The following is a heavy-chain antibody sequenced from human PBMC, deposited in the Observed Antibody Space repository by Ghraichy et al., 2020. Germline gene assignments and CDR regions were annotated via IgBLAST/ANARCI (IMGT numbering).Heavy chain of an antibody. CDR1: GFTFSNYW. Sequence: GESLNISCVGSGFTFSNYWMTWVRQAPGKGLEWVANIKQDEGERYYVDSVEGRFTISRDNARNSLYLQMDSLRAEDTAVYYCARGPRSLVRELVDYWGQGTLVTVSS. J-gene: IGHJ4*02. D-gene: IGHD6-6*01. CDR3: ARGPRSLVRELVDY. V-gene: IGHV3-7*01. CDR2: IKQDEGER.